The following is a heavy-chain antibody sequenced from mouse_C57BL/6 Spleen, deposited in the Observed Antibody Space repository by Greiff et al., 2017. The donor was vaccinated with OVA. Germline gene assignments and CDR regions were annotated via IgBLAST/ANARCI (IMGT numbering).Heavy chain of an antibody. V-gene: IGHV1-59*01. CDR3: ARGGTGPHFDY. Sequence: VQLQQPGAELVRPGTSVKLSCKASGYTFTSYWMHWVKQRPGQGLEWIGVIDPSDSYTNYNQKFKGKATLTVDTSSSTAYMQLSSLTSEDSAVYYCARGGTGPHFDYWGQGTTLTVSS. CDR2: IDPSDSYT. CDR1: GYTFTSYW. D-gene: IGHD4-1*01. J-gene: IGHJ2*01.